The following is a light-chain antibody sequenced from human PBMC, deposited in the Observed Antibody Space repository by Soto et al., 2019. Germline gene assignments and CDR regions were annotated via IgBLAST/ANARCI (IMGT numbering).Light chain of an antibody. CDR2: AAS. CDR3: QQYYSFPIT. V-gene: IGKV1-39*01. J-gene: IGKJ5*01. Sequence: DVQMTQSPSSLSALVGDRVTITCRASQSVSRYLNWYQHKPGKAPKLLINAASNLRSGVPSRFSGSGSGTDFTLTISCLQSEDFATYYCQQYYSFPITFGQGTRLEIK. CDR1: QSVSRY.